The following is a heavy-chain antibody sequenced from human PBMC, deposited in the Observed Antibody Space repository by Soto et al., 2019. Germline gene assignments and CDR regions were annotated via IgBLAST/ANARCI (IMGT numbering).Heavy chain of an antibody. V-gene: IGHV4-34*01. D-gene: IGHD4-17*01. CDR3: ARAQNYGDYWFAFDI. CDR1: GGSFSGYY. CDR2: INHSGST. J-gene: IGHJ3*02. Sequence: SXTLSLTCSVYGGSFSGYYWSWIRQPPGKGLEWIGEINHSGSTNYNPSLKSRVTISVDTSKNQFSLKLSSVTAADTAVYYCARAQNYGDYWFAFDIWGQGTMVTVSS.